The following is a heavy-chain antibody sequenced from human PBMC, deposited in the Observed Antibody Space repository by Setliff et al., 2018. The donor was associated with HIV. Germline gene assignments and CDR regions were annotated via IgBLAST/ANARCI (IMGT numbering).Heavy chain of an antibody. CDR2: IYYSGDT. CDR3: TRHRGPPWDAFDI. Sequence: PSETLSLTCSVSGGSITSSSYHWGWIRQPPGKGLEWIGNIYYSGDTFYNASLRSRLTLSVDTSKNQFSLKLNSVTASDTAMYYCTRHRGPPWDAFDIWGQGTMVTVSS. V-gene: IGHV4-39*01. J-gene: IGHJ3*02. CDR1: GGSITSSSYH.